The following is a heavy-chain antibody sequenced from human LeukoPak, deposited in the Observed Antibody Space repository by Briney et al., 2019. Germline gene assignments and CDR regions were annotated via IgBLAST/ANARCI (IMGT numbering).Heavy chain of an antibody. CDR1: GFTFSSYW. D-gene: IGHD3-22*01. CDR2: IKQDGSVK. V-gene: IGHV3-7*01. J-gene: IGHJ4*02. Sequence: GGSLRLSCAASGFTFSSYWMSWVRQAPGKGLEWVANIKQDGSVKYYVDSVKGRFTISRDNAKKSLYLQMNSLRAEDTAVYYCAKGGLNYYDSSGYYRFDYWGQGTLVTVSS. CDR3: AKGGLNYYDSSGYYRFDY.